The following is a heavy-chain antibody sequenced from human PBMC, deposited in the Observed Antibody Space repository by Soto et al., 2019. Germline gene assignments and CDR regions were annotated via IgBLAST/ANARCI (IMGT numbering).Heavy chain of an antibody. CDR1: GGSISSDSW. V-gene: IGHV4-4*02. D-gene: IGHD2-15*01. J-gene: IGHJ3*01. Sequence: PSETLSLTCAVSGGSISSDSWWSWVRQPPGKGLEWIGEIYHSGATHFNPSLKSRVTMSEDRSKNQISLNLRSVTASDTAVYYCAYNPCGGGTCHSAFDVWGKGTTVTVSS. CDR3: AYNPCGGGTCHSAFDV. CDR2: IYHSGAT.